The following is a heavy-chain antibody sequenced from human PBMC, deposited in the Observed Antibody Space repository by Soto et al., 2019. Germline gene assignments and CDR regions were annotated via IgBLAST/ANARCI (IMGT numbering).Heavy chain of an antibody. CDR3: ATQRVPGIAVAGDFDY. Sequence: ASVKVSCKASGYTFTSYGISWVRQAPGQGLEWMGWISAYNGNTNYAQKLQDRDTMTADTSTITAYMELRSLRSDDTAVYYCATQRVPGIAVAGDFDYWVHGTLVTVSS. D-gene: IGHD6-19*01. J-gene: IGHJ4*01. V-gene: IGHV1-18*04. CDR2: ISAYNGNT. CDR1: GYTFTSYG.